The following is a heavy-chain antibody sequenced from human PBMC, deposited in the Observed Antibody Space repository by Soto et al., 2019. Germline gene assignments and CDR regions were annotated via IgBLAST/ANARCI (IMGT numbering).Heavy chain of an antibody. D-gene: IGHD2-2*01. CDR1: GYTFTSYG. J-gene: IGHJ6*02. V-gene: IGHV1-18*01. Sequence: QVQLVQSGAEVKKPGASVKVSCKASGYTFTSYGISWVRQAAGQGREWMGWISAYNGNTNYAQKLQGRVTMTTDTSTSTAYMELRSLRSDDTAVYYCAREWDIVLVPAAMRDYGMDGWGQGTTVTVSS. CDR3: AREWDIVLVPAAMRDYGMDG. CDR2: ISAYNGNT.